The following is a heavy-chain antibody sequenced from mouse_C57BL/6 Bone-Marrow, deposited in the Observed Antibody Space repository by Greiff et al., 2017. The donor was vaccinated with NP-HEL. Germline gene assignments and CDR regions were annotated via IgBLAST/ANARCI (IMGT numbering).Heavy chain of an antibody. CDR1: GYTFTDYY. Sequence: VQLQESGAELVRPGASVKLSCKASGYTFTDYYINWVKQRPGQGLEWIARIYPGSGNTYYNEKFKGKATLTAEKSSSTAYMQLSSLTSEDSAVYFCARDCPFAYWGQGTLVTVSA. CDR3: ARDCPFAY. CDR2: IYPGSGNT. V-gene: IGHV1-76*01. J-gene: IGHJ3*01.